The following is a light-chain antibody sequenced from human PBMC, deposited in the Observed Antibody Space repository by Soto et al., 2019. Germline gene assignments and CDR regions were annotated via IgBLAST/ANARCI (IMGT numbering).Light chain of an antibody. V-gene: IGLV2-14*01. CDR1: SSDVGGYNY. J-gene: IGLJ1*01. CDR3: SSHTSYSTRV. Sequence: QSALTQPASVYGSPGQSIAISCTGTSSDVGGYNYVSWYQQHPVKAPKLMIHEVSNRPSGVSDRFSVSKSGNTASLTISGLQADDEAYYYCSSHTSYSTRVFGTGTKLTVL. CDR2: EVS.